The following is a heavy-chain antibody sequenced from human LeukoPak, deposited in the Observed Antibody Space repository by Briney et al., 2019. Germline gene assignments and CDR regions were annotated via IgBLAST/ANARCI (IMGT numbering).Heavy chain of an antibody. CDR1: GFTFSSYA. Sequence: GGSLRPSCAASGFTFSSYAMSWVRQAPGKGLEWVSAISGSGGSTYYADSVKGRFTISRDNSKNALYLQMNSLRAEDTAVYYCAKTLSITIFGVVINTAFDYWGQGTLVTVPS. D-gene: IGHD3-3*01. V-gene: IGHV3-23*01. CDR3: AKTLSITIFGVVINTAFDY. CDR2: ISGSGGST. J-gene: IGHJ4*02.